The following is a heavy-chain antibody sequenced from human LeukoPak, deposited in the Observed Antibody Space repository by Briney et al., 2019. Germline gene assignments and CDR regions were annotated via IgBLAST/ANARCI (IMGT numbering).Heavy chain of an antibody. D-gene: IGHD3-10*01. V-gene: IGHV4-59*01. Sequence: SETLSLTCTVSGGSISSYYWSWIRQPPGKGLEWIGYIYYSGSTNYNPSLKSRVTISVDTSKNQFSLKLSSVTAAGTAVYYCAREWSIRGVNSYGMDVWGKGTTVTVSS. CDR1: GGSISSYY. J-gene: IGHJ6*04. CDR2: IYYSGST. CDR3: AREWSIRGVNSYGMDV.